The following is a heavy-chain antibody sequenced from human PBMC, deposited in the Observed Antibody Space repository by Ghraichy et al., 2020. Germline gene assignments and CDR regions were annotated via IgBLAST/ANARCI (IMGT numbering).Heavy chain of an antibody. V-gene: IGHV1-18*01. CDR2: ISAYNGNT. Sequence: ASVKVSCKASGYTFTSYGISWVRQAPGQGLEWMGWISAYNGNTNYAQKLQGRVTMTTDTSTSTAYMELRSLRSDDTAVYYCARYGDYGGTNYYYYGMDVWGQGTTVTVSS. J-gene: IGHJ6*02. CDR3: ARYGDYGGTNYYYYGMDV. CDR1: GYTFTSYG. D-gene: IGHD4-23*01.